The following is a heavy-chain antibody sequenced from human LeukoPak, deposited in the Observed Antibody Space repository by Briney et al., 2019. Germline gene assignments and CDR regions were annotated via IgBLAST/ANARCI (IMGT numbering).Heavy chain of an antibody. J-gene: IGHJ4*02. CDR2: IIPIFGTA. CDR3: AIGPPEPAVLRYFDWLTQPDY. V-gene: IGHV1-69*05. CDR1: GGTFSSYA. D-gene: IGHD3-9*01. Sequence: SVKVSCKASGGTFSSYAISWVRQAPGQGLEWMGRIIPIFGTANYAQKFQGRVTITTDESTSTAYMELSSLRSEDAAVYYCAIGPPEPAVLRYFDWLTQPDYWGQGTLVTVSS.